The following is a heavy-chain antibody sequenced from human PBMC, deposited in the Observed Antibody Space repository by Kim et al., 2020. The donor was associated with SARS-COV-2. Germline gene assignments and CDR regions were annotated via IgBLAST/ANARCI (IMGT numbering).Heavy chain of an antibody. CDR1: GGSISNVDFY. CDR3: ARPNRRRGGGAWFVT. CDR2: IDYTGTT. V-gene: IGHV4-39*01. J-gene: IGHJ5*02. D-gene: IGHD1-1*01. Sequence: SETLSLTCAVFGGSISNVDFYWGWIRQPPGKGLEWVGNIDYTGTTYYNPSLKSRVSMSVDSSKNQFSLRLTSLTAADTAVYYCARPNRRRGGGAWFVTWGQGTLVTVSS.